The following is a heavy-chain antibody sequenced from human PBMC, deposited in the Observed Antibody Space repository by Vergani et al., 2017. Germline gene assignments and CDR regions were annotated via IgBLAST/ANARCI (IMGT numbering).Heavy chain of an antibody. V-gene: IGHV3-7*01. Sequence: EVQLVESGGGLVQPGGSLRLSCAASGFTFSSYWMSWVRQAPGKGLEWVANIKQDGSEKYYVDYVKGGFTISRDNAKNSLYLHMNSLRAVDTAVYYCARDSSKWLRQPMFKDYWGQGTPVTVSS. CDR2: IKQDGSEK. D-gene: IGHD5-12*01. CDR1: GFTFSSYW. J-gene: IGHJ4*02. CDR3: ARDSSKWLRQPMFKDY.